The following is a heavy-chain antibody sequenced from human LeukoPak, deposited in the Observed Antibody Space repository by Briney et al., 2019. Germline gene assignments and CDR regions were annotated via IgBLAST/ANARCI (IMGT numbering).Heavy chain of an antibody. CDR3: ARGRDGYGSKDY. D-gene: IGHD5-24*01. J-gene: IGHJ4*02. CDR2: IIPIFGTA. CDR1: GGTFSSYA. V-gene: IGHV1-69*13. Sequence: SVQVSCKASGGTFSSYAISWVRQAPGQGLEWMGGIIPIFGTANYAQKFQGRVTITADESTSTAYMELSSLRSEDTAVYYCARGRDGYGSKDYWGQGTLVTVSS.